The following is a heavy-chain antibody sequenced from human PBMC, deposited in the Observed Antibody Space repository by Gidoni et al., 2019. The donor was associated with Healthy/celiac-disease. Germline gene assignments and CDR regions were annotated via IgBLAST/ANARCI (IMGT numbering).Heavy chain of an antibody. D-gene: IGHD4-17*01. V-gene: IGHV3-73*02. CDR1: GFTSSGSA. Sequence: EVQLVESGGGLVQPGGSLKLSRAASGFTSSGSAMHWVRQASGKGLGWVGRIRSKANSYETAYAASVKGRFTISRDDSKNTAYLQMNSLKTEDTAVYYGTRLAATVTTIDYWGQGTLVTVSS. J-gene: IGHJ4*02. CDR3: TRLAATVTTIDY. CDR2: IRSKANSYET.